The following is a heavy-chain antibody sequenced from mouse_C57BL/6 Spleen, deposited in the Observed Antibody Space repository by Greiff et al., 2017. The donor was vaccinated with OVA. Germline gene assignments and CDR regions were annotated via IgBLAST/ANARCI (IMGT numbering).Heavy chain of an antibody. Sequence: EVKLVESGGGLVQPGGSLKLSCAASGFTFSDYYMYWVRQTPEKRLEWVAYISNGGGSTYYPDTVKGRFTISRDNAKNTLYLQMSRLKSEDTAMYYCARPHYYGSSYPAWFAYWGQGTLVTVSA. CDR2: ISNGGGST. V-gene: IGHV5-12*01. CDR1: GFTFSDYY. J-gene: IGHJ3*01. D-gene: IGHD1-1*01. CDR3: ARPHYYGSSYPAWFAY.